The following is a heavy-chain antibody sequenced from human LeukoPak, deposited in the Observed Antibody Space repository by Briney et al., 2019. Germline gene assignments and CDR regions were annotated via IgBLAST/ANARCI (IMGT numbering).Heavy chain of an antibody. CDR1: GGSINSYY. V-gene: IGHV4-59*01. CDR3: ARGYCSGGSCYRNYYYYMDV. D-gene: IGHD2-15*01. Sequence: PSETLSLTCTVSGGSINSYYWSWIRQPPGKGLEWIGYIYYSGSTNYNPSLKSRVTISVDTSKNQFSLNLSSVTAADTAVYYCARGYCSGGSCYRNYYYYMDVWGKGTTVTISS. CDR2: IYYSGST. J-gene: IGHJ6*03.